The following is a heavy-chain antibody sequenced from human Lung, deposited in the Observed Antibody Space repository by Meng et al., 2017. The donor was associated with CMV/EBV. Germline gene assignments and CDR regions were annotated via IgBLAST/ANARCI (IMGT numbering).Heavy chain of an antibody. D-gene: IGHD6-19*01. Sequence: QVQLVQSGAEVKKPXXSXKVXCKASGYTFTSYYMHWVRQAPGQGLEWMGIINPSGGSTSYAQKFQGRVTMTRDTSTSTVYMELSSLRSEDTAVYYCARGRIAVAADDYWGQGTLVTVSS. CDR3: ARGRIAVAADDY. V-gene: IGHV1-46*01. J-gene: IGHJ4*02. CDR2: INPSGGST. CDR1: GYTFTSYY.